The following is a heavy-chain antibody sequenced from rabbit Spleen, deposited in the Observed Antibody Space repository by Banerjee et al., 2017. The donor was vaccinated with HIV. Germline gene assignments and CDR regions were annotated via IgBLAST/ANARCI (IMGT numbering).Heavy chain of an antibody. CDR2: IYVGSGGFT. CDR3: ARDSGTSFSSYGMDL. J-gene: IGHJ6*01. Sequence: QSLEESGGDLVKPGASLTLTCTASGVSFSSSSYMCWVSQAPGKGLEWIACIYVGSGGFTYYATWAKGRFTISKTSSTTVTLQMTSLTAADTATYFCARDSGTSFSSYGMDLWGPGTLVTVS. V-gene: IGHV1S40*01. CDR1: GVSFSSSSY. D-gene: IGHD8-1*01.